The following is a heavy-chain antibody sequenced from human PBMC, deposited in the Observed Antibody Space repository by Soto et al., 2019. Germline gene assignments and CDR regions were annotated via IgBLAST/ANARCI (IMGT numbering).Heavy chain of an antibody. Sequence: SQTLSLTCAISGDSVSSSSVTWNWIRQSPSRGLEWLGRTYYRSKWYNDYAESVKSRITINPDTSKNQFSLHLNSVTPEDTAVYYCARDLGGWPDYWGQGTLVTVSS. J-gene: IGHJ4*02. CDR3: ARDLGGWPDY. V-gene: IGHV6-1*01. CDR2: TYYRSKWYN. D-gene: IGHD2-15*01. CDR1: GDSVSSSSVT.